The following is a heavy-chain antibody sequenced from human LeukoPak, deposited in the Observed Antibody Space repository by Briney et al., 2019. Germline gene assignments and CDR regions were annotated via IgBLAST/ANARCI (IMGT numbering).Heavy chain of an antibody. CDR3: AKRPPVGSGQGLDY. D-gene: IGHD1-26*01. CDR2: INGDGDTT. V-gene: IGHV3-43*02. Sequence: GGSLRLSCVASGFTFDDYAMHWVRQTPGKGLEWVSLINGDGDTTYYADSVKGRFTISRDNSKNSLYLQMNSLRTEDTALYYCAKRPPVGSGQGLDYWGQGTLVTVSS. CDR1: GFTFDDYA. J-gene: IGHJ4*02.